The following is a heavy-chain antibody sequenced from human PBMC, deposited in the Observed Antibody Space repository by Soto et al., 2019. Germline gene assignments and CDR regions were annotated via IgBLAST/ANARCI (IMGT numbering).Heavy chain of an antibody. CDR1: GFTFSIYW. Sequence: EVQLVESGGGLFQPGGSLRLSCAASGFTFSIYWMHWVRQAPGKGLVWVSHISSDGSSTRYADSVKGRFTISRDNAKNTLYLQMNSLRAEDTAVSYCATTILYGANAAAGYWLQGTLVTVSS. CDR3: ATTILYGANAAAGY. CDR2: ISSDGSST. D-gene: IGHD6-13*01. J-gene: IGHJ1*01. V-gene: IGHV3-74*01.